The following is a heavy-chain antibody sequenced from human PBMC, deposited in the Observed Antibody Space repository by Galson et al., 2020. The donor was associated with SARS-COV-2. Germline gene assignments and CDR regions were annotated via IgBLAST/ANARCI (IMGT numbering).Heavy chain of an antibody. CDR3: AIAPGLIGY. CDR2: INNDGSTT. Sequence: GESLKISCAASGFTFRSYWMNWVRQAPGKGLVWVSRINNDGSTTTHADSVKGRFTISRDNAKNTLYLQMNSLRAEDTAVYFCAIAPGLIGYWGQGTLVTVSS. CDR1: GFTFRSYW. D-gene: IGHD3-22*01. J-gene: IGHJ4*02. V-gene: IGHV3-74*01.